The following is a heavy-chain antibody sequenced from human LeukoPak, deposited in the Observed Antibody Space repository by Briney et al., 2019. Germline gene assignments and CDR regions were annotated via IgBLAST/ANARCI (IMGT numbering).Heavy chain of an antibody. Sequence: PSETLSLTCTVSGGSISSYYWSWIRQPPGKGLEWIGYIYYSGSTNYNPSLKSRVTISVDTSKNQFSLKLSSVTAADTAVYYCARDSSSWPLDGYYYMDVWGKGTTVTVSS. CDR1: GGSISSYY. CDR3: ARDSSSWPLDGYYYMDV. CDR2: IYYSGST. D-gene: IGHD6-13*01. V-gene: IGHV4-59*01. J-gene: IGHJ6*03.